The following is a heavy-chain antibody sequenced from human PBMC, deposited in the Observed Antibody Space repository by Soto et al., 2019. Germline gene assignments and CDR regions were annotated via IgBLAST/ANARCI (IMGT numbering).Heavy chain of an antibody. J-gene: IGHJ4*02. V-gene: IGHV1-18*04. D-gene: IGHD3-3*01. CDR2: ISAYNGNT. Sequence: ASVKVSCKASGYTFTSYGISWVRQAPGQGLEWMGWISAYNGNTNYAQKLQGRVTMTTDTSTSTAYMELRSLRSDDTAVYYCARSGSGYLLRYYFDYWGQGTLVTVSS. CDR3: ARSGSGYLLRYYFDY. CDR1: GYTFTSYG.